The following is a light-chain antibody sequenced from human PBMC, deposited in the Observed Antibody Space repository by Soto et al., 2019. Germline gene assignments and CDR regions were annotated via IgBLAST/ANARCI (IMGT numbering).Light chain of an antibody. J-gene: IGLJ1*01. Sequence: QSAPTQPRSVSGSPGQSVTISCTGTSSDVGGYNYVSWYQQHPGKAPKFMIYDVSKRPSGVPDRFSGSKSGNTASLTISGLQAEDEADYYCCSYAGSYKGYVFGSGTKLTVL. CDR1: SSDVGGYNY. V-gene: IGLV2-11*01. CDR2: DVS. CDR3: CSYAGSYKGYV.